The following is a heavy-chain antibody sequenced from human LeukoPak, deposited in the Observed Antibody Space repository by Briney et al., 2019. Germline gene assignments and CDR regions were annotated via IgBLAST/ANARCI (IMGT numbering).Heavy chain of an antibody. CDR3: ARETTAPGNYFGS. CDR2: ISGDGSSI. D-gene: IGHD3-10*01. V-gene: IGHV3-74*01. Sequence: GGSLRLSCAASGFTFSSHWMHWVRQAPGKGLVWVSRISGDGSSINYADSVKGRFTISRDNAKNTLYLQTNSLRGEDTAVYYCARETTAPGNYFGSWGQGTLVTVSS. J-gene: IGHJ4*02. CDR1: GFTFSSHW.